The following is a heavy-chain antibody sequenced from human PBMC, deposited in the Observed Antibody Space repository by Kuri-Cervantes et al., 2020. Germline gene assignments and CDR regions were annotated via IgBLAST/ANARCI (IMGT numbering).Heavy chain of an antibody. CDR1: GDTFSSYA. J-gene: IGHJ6*02. D-gene: IGHD3-10*01. CDR3: ARDRGPLLRWFGESGNYYGMDV. Sequence: SVKVSCKASGDTFSSYAISWVRQAPGQGLEWMGGIIPIFGTANYAQKFHGRVTITADESTSTAYMELSSLRSEDTAVYYCARDRGPLLRWFGESGNYYGMDVWGQGTTVTVSS. CDR2: IIPIFGTA. V-gene: IGHV1-69*13.